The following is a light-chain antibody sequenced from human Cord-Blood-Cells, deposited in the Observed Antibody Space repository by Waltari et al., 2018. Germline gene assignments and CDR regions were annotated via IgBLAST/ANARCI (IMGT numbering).Light chain of an antibody. Sequence: QSALIQPRSVSGSPGQSVTIPCTGTSSDVGGYNYVSWYQQHPGKAPKLMIYDVSKRPSGVPDRFSGSKAGNTASLTISGLQAEDEADYYCCSYAGSYTLVFGGGTKLTVL. V-gene: IGLV2-11*01. CDR1: SSDVGGYNY. J-gene: IGLJ2*01. CDR2: DVS. CDR3: CSYAGSYTLV.